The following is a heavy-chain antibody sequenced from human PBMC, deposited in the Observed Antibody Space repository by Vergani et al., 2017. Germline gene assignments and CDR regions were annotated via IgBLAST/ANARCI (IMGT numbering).Heavy chain of an antibody. V-gene: IGHV3-30*02. CDR2: IGKDGINT. CDR1: GFRFDQFG. Sequence: VELVDSGGKVVRPGGSLRLSCVASGFRFDQFGMHWIRQAPGKGLEWLAYIGKDGINTRYRDAVKGRFTVSRDNSKDILYLQMDSLRSEDTALYYCAKYLRDSTDGLPDSWGPGTLVIVSS. CDR3: AKYLRDSTDGLPDS. J-gene: IGHJ4*02. D-gene: IGHD2-21*02.